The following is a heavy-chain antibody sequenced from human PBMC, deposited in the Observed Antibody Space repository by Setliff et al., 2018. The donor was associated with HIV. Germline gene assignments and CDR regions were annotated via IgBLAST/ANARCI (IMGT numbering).Heavy chain of an antibody. V-gene: IGHV4-39*01. J-gene: IGHJ5*02. CDR1: GDSISGSSYY. D-gene: IGHD3-3*01. CDR3: ARQSITIFGVVISGFDP. CDR2: IYHSGST. Sequence: KPSETLSLTCTVSGDSISGSSYYWGWIRQPPGKGLEWIGEIYHSGSTKYNPSLKSRLTMSVDTSKNQVSLRLTSVTAADTAVYYCARQSITIFGVVISGFDPWGQGTLVTVSS.